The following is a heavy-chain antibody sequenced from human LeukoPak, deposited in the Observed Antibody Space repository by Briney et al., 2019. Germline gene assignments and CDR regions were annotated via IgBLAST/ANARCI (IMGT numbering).Heavy chain of an antibody. CDR3: ARHPAPRLHELLFDY. V-gene: IGHV4-34*01. Sequence: SETLSLTCVMYGGSSSGYYWSWIRQPPGKGLEWIGEINHSGSTNYNPSLESRVTISVDTSKNQFSLKLSSVTAADTAVYYCARHPAPRLHELLFDYWGQGTLVTVSS. D-gene: IGHD4-23*01. J-gene: IGHJ4*02. CDR1: GGSSSGYY. CDR2: INHSGST.